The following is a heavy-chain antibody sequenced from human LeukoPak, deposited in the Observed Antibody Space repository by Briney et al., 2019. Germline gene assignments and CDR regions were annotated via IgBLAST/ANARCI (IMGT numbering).Heavy chain of an antibody. Sequence: GGSLRLSCAASGFTFSDYWMSWIRQAPGKGLEWVGFIRSKAYGETADYAASVKGRFTISRDDSKAIAYLQMNSLKTEDTAVYHCTRDRGAYNLYDYWGQGTLVTVSS. D-gene: IGHD1-1*01. J-gene: IGHJ4*02. CDR1: GFTFSDYW. V-gene: IGHV3-49*03. CDR3: TRDRGAYNLYDY. CDR2: IRSKAYGETA.